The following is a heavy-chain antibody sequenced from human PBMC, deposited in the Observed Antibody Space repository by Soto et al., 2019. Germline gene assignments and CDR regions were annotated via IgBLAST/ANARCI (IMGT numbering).Heavy chain of an antibody. CDR3: ARGSYYSGWV. J-gene: IGHJ4*02. CDR2: TYYRSKWYS. D-gene: IGHD6-19*01. V-gene: IGHV6-1*01. CDR1: GDSVSSTSAA. Sequence: PSQTLSLTCAISGDSVSSTSAAWSWIRQSPSRGLEWLGRTYYRSKWYSDYAVSVKSQITINPDTSKNQFSLQLNSVTPEDTAVYYCARGSYYSGWVWGQGTLVTVSS.